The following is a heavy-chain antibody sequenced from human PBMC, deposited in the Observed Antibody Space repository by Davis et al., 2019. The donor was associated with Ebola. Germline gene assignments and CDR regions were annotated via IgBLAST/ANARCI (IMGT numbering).Heavy chain of an antibody. J-gene: IGHJ5*02. CDR3: ARDVGYDFWSGYNWFDP. D-gene: IGHD3-3*01. CDR1: GFTFSSYS. V-gene: IGHV3-21*01. Sequence: PGGSLRLSCAASGFTFSSYSMNWVRQAPGKGLEWVSSISSSSSYIYYADSVKGRFTISRDNAKNSLYLQMNSLRAEDTAVYYCARDVGYDFWSGYNWFDPWGQGTLVTVSS. CDR2: ISSSSSYI.